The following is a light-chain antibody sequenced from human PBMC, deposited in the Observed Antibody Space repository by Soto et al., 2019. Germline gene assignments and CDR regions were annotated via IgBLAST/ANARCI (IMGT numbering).Light chain of an antibody. CDR3: QVWDSSSDHFV. CDR1: NIGSKS. Sequence: SYELTQPPSVSVAPGQTARITCGGNNIGSKSVHWYQQKPGQAPVLVVYDDSDRPSGIPERFSGSNSGNTATLTIRRVEAGDEADYYCQVWDSSSDHFVFGTGTKVTVL. V-gene: IGLV3-21*02. CDR2: DDS. J-gene: IGLJ1*01.